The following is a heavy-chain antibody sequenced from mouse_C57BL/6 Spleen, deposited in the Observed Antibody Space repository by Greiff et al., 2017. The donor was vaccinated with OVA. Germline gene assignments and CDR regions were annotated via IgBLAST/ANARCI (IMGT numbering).Heavy chain of an antibody. CDR2: INPYNGGT. CDR3: ARPYCSSRGLAY. J-gene: IGHJ3*01. CDR1: GYTFTDYY. Sequence: VQLKQSGPVLVKPGASVKMSCKASGYTFTDYYMNWVKQSHGKSLEWIGVINPYNGGTSYNQKFKGKATLTVDKSSSTDYMELNSLTSEDSAVDYSARPYCSSRGLAYWGQGTLVTVSA. V-gene: IGHV1-19*01. D-gene: IGHD1-1*01.